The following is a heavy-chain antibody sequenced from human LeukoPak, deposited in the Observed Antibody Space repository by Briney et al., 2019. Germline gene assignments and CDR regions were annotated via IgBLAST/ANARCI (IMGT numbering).Heavy chain of an antibody. D-gene: IGHD1-7*01. CDR1: GFTFSSFS. CDR3: ARMNYVSSGWGAPFDY. CDR2: IRSGGTNT. J-gene: IGHJ4*02. Sequence: GGSLRLSCAASGFTFSSFSMNWVRQAPGKGLEWVSYIRSGGTNTDYTGSVKGRFTISRDNAKNSLYLQMNSLRAEDTAVYYCARMNYVSSGWGAPFDYWGQGILVTVSS. V-gene: IGHV3-48*04.